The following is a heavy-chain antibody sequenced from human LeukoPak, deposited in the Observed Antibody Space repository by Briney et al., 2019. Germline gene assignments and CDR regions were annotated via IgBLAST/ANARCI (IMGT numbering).Heavy chain of an antibody. Sequence: GGSLRLSCVASGFTFSKNWMHWVRQAPGKGLVWVSRIQGDGSNTNYADSVKGRFTISRDNPKNSLYLQMNSLRAEDTALYYCAKERGYLIDGGADYWGQGTLVTVSS. CDR2: IQGDGSNT. D-gene: IGHD3-16*01. CDR3: AKERGYLIDGGADY. J-gene: IGHJ4*02. V-gene: IGHV3-74*01. CDR1: GFTFSKNW.